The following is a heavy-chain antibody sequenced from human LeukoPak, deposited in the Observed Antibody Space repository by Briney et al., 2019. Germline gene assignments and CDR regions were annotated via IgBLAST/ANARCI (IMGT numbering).Heavy chain of an antibody. V-gene: IGHV1-69*13. CDR1: GGTFSSYA. D-gene: IGHD3-10*01. Sequence: ASVKVSCKASGGTFSSYAISWVRQAHGQGLEWMGGIIPIFGTANYAQKFQGRVTITADESTSTAYMELSSLRSEDTAVYYCASGEGGAAFDIWGQGTMVTVSS. CDR3: ASGEGGAAFDI. J-gene: IGHJ3*02. CDR2: IIPIFGTA.